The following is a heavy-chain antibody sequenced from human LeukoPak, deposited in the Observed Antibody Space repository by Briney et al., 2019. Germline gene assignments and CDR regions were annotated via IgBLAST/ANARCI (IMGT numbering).Heavy chain of an antibody. CDR2: INPNSGGT. CDR1: GYTFTGYY. CDR3: ARVSVDYYRPRDY. D-gene: IGHD3-10*01. V-gene: IGHV1-2*06. J-gene: IGHJ4*02. Sequence: ASVKVSCKASGYTFTGYYMHWVRQAPGQGLEWMGRINPNSGGTNYAQKFQGRVTMTRDTSISTAYMELSRLRSDDTAVYYCARVSVDYYRPRDYWGQGTLVTVSS.